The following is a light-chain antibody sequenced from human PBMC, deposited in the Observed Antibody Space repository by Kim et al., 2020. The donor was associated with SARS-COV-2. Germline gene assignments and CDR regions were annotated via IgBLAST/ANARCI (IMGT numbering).Light chain of an antibody. V-gene: IGKV3-20*01. J-gene: IGKJ1*01. Sequence: EIGLTQSPGTLSLSPGERATLSCRASQSVSSSYLAWYQQKPGQAPRLLIYGASSRATGIPDRFSGSGSGTDFTLTISRLEPEDFAGYYCQQYGSSPPWTFGQGTKVDIK. CDR2: GAS. CDR3: QQYGSSPPWT. CDR1: QSVSSSY.